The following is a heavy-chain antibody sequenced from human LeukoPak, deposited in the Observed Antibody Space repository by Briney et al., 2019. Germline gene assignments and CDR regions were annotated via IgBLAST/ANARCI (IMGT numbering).Heavy chain of an antibody. J-gene: IGHJ3*02. D-gene: IGHD3-22*01. CDR2: IYHSGST. CDR1: GDSISSSNW. CDR3: ARSTVSVITRGAFDI. Sequence: SGTLSLTCAVSGDSISSSNWWSWVRQPPGKGLEWIGEIYHSGSTNYNPSPKSRVTMSVDNSENHFSLKLSSVTAADTALYYCARSTVSVITRGAFDIWGQGTMVTVSS. V-gene: IGHV4-4*02.